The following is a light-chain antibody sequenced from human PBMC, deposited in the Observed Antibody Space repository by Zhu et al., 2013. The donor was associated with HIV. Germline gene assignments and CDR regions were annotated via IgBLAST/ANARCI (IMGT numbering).Light chain of an antibody. CDR3: QQYYNTPYT. V-gene: IGKV4-1*01. Sequence: DIVMTQSPDSLAVSLGERATINCKSSQTVLYSSNNKNYLAWYQQQPGQPPKLLIYWASTRESGVPDRFSGSGSGTDFTLTISSLQAEDVAVYYCQQYYNTPYTFGQGTRLEI. CDR2: WAS. CDR1: QTVLYSSNNKNY. J-gene: IGKJ2*01.